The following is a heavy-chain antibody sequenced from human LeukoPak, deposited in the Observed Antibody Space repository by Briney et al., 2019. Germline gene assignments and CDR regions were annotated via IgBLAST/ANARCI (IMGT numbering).Heavy chain of an antibody. CDR3: ANLDYFDY. CDR1: GFTFSSYW. Sequence: PGGSLRLSCAASGFTFSSYWMSWVRQAPGKGLEWVANINQDGREKYYVDSVKGRFTISRDNSKNTLYLQMNSLRAEDTAVYYCANLDYFDYWGQGTLVTVSS. D-gene: IGHD3-16*01. CDR2: INQDGREK. J-gene: IGHJ4*02. V-gene: IGHV3-7*01.